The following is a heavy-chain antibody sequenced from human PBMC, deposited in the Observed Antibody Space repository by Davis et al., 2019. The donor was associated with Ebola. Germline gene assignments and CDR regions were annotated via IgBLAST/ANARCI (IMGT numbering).Heavy chain of an antibody. CDR3: ARVRAAGTPRWYYYYGMDV. CDR1: GYTFTSYG. Sequence: ASVKVSCKASGYTFTSYGISWVRQAPGQGLEWMGWISAYNGNTNYAQKLQGRVTMTTDTSTSTAYMELRSLRSDDTAVYYCARVRAAGTPRWYYYYGMDVWGQGTTVTVSS. D-gene: IGHD6-13*01. J-gene: IGHJ6*02. V-gene: IGHV1-18*01. CDR2: ISAYNGNT.